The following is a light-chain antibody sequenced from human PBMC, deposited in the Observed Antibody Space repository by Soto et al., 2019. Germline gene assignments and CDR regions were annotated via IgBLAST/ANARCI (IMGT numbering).Light chain of an antibody. CDR1: QRITRW. J-gene: IGKJ1*01. V-gene: IGKV1-5*03. CDR3: QEYNSYWT. CDR2: KAS. Sequence: DIQMTQSPSTLSASVGDRVTITCRASQRITRWLAWNQQKPGKDPKLLIYKASSLESGVPSRFSGSGSGTEFTLTISSLQPHDFATYYCQEYNSYWTCGQGTKVEIK.